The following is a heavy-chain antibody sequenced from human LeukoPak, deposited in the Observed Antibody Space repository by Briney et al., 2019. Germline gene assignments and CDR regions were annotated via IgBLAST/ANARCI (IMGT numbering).Heavy chain of an antibody. Sequence: SETLSLTCTVSGGSISSSSYYWGWIRQPPGKGLEWIGSIYYSGSTYYNPSLKSRVTISVDTSKNQFSLKLSSVTAADTAVYYCARQSYDFWSGYFYYFDYWGQGTLVTVSS. CDR2: IYYSGST. CDR1: GGSISSSSYY. D-gene: IGHD3-3*01. CDR3: ARQSYDFWSGYFYYFDY. V-gene: IGHV4-39*01. J-gene: IGHJ4*02.